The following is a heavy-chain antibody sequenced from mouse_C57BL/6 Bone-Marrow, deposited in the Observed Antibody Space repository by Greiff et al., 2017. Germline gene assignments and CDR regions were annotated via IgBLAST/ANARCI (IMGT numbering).Heavy chain of an antibody. CDR1: GYAFTNYL. CDR3: ATERFFYGSSYVEFAY. Sequence: VQLQQSGAELVRPGTSVKVSCKASGYAFTNYLIEWVKQRPGQGLEWIGVINPGSGGTNYNEKFKGKATLTADKSSSTAYLQLSSLTSEDSAVYCCATERFFYGSSYVEFAYGGKGTLVTVS. CDR2: INPGSGGT. J-gene: IGHJ3*01. V-gene: IGHV1-54*01. D-gene: IGHD1-1*01.